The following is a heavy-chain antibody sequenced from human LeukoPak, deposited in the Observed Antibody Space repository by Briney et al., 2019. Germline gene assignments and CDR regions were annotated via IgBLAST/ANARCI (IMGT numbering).Heavy chain of an antibody. D-gene: IGHD6-13*01. CDR2: IYYSGST. V-gene: IGHV4-39*01. CDR3: ARLRGGGYSSLGLFDY. CDR1: GGSISSSSYY. Sequence: SETLSLTCTVSGGSISSSSYYWGWIRQPPGKGLEWIGSIYYSGSTYYNPSLKSRVTISVDTSKNQFSLKLSSVTAADTAVYYCARLRGGGYSSLGLFDYWGQGTLVTVSS. J-gene: IGHJ4*02.